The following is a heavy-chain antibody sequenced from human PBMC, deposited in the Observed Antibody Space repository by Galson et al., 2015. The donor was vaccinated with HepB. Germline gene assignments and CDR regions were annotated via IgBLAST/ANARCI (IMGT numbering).Heavy chain of an antibody. J-gene: IGHJ5*02. D-gene: IGHD3-22*01. CDR2: INAGNGNT. V-gene: IGHV1-3*01. CDR1: GYTFTSYA. Sequence: SVKVSCKASGYTFTSYAMHWVRQAPGQRLEWMGWINAGNGNTKYSQKFQGRVTITRDTSASTAYMELSSLRSEDTAVYYCARDWADYYDSSGSNWFDPWGQGTLVTVSS. CDR3: ARDWADYYDSSGSNWFDP.